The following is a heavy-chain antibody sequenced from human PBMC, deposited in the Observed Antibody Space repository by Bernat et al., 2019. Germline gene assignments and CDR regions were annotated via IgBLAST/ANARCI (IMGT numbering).Heavy chain of an antibody. CDR2: IYSGGAT. D-gene: IGHD3-10*01. CDR3: ASCYGSGSYYVDY. CDR1: GLTVSSNY. V-gene: IGHV3-53*02. Sequence: EVQLVETGGGLIQPGGSLRLSCAASGLTVSSNYMSWVRQTPGKGLERVSVIYSGGATYYEDSVKGRFTSSRDNSKKTLYLQMNSLRAEDTAVYYCASCYGSGSYYVDYWGQGALVTVSS. J-gene: IGHJ4*02.